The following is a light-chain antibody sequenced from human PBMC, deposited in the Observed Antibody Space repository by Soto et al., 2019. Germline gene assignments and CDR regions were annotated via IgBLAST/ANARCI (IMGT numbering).Light chain of an antibody. CDR1: QSVSSSY. CDR2: GAS. CDR3: QQHSHWPPWT. V-gene: IGKV3D-20*02. Sequence: EIVLTHSPGTLSLSPWERATLSCRASQSVSSSYLAWYQQKPGQAPRLLIYGASNRATGIPARFSGSGSGTDFTLTISSLEPEDFAVYYCQQHSHWPPWTFGQGTKVDIK. J-gene: IGKJ1*01.